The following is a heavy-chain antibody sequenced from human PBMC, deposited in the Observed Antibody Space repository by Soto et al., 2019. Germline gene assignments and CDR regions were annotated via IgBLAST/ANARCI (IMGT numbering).Heavy chain of an antibody. CDR1: GGSFSGYY. CDR3: ARNRRPYGDSRRVVFDY. D-gene: IGHD4-17*01. J-gene: IGHJ4*02. Sequence: QVQLQQWGAGLLKPSETLSLTCAVYGGSFSGYYWSWIRQPPGKGLEWIGEINHSGSTNYNPSLKSRVTISVDTSKNQFSLKLSSVTAADTAVYYCARNRRPYGDSRRVVFDYWGQGTLVTSPQ. CDR2: INHSGST. V-gene: IGHV4-34*01.